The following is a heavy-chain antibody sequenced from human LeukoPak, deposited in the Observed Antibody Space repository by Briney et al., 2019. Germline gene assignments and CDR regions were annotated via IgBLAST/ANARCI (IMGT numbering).Heavy chain of an antibody. CDR2: IIPIFGTA. J-gene: IGHJ6*02. V-gene: IGHV1-69*13. CDR3: ARAPRTVTTETTYYYYGMDV. Sequence: GASVKVSCKASGGTFISYAISWVRQAPGQGLEWMGGIIPIFGTANYAQKFQGRVTITADESTSTAYMELSSLRSEDTAVYYCARAPRTVTTETTYYYYGMDVWGQGTTVTVSS. D-gene: IGHD4-11*01. CDR1: GGTFISYA.